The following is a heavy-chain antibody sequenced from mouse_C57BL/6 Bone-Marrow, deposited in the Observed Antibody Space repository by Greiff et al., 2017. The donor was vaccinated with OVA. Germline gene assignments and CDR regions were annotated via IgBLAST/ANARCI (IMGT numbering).Heavy chain of an antibody. V-gene: IGHV2-2*01. J-gene: IGHJ4*01. CDR2: IWSGGST. Sequence: VQLQQSGPGLVQPSPSLSLTCTVSGFSLTSYGVHWVRQSPGKGLEWLGVIWSGGSTAYNAAFISRLSISKDNSKSQVFFKMNSLQADDTAIYYCARNYYGSSYVGFHWYAMDYCGQGTSGTGAS. CDR1: GFSLTSYG. CDR3: ARNYYGSSYVGFHWYAMDY. D-gene: IGHD1-1*01.